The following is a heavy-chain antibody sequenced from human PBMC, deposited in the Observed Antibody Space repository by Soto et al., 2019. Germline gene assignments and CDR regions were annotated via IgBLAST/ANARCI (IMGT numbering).Heavy chain of an antibody. D-gene: IGHD1-1*01. CDR1: GDTFSSFA. CDR2: IIPIFRTP. J-gene: IGHJ6*02. Sequence: QVQLVQSGAEVKKPGSSVKVSCKVSGDTFSSFAISWVRQAPGQGLEWMGGIIPIFRTPNYAQKFQGRVTITADEFTSTAYMELSSLRSEDTAVYYCARDKDRQQLGGNYYYALDVWGQGTTVIVSS. CDR3: ARDKDRQQLGGNYYYALDV. V-gene: IGHV1-69*12.